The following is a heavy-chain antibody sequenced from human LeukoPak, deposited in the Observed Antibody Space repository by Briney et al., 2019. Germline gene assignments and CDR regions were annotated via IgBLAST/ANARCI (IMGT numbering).Heavy chain of an antibody. CDR3: ARGVALGYCSSTSCFWFDP. CDR1: GYTFTSSG. CDR2: ISAYNGNT. J-gene: IGHJ5*02. Sequence: ASVKVSCKASGYTFTSSGVSWVRQAPGQGLEWMGWISAYNGNTNYAQKLQGRVTMTTDTSTSTAYMELRSLRSDDTAVYYCARGVALGYCSSTSCFWFDPWGQGTLVTVSS. V-gene: IGHV1-18*01. D-gene: IGHD2-2*01.